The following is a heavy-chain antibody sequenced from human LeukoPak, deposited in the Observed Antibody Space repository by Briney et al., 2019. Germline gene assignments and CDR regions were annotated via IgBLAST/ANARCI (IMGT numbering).Heavy chain of an antibody. CDR2: ISYDGSNK. V-gene: IGHV3-30-3*01. Sequence: GGSLRLPCAASGFTFSSYTMHWVRQAPGKGLEWVAVISYDGSNKYFADSVKGRFTISRDNSKNTLYLQMNSLRAEDTAVYYCARDPRQGITIFGGYFDYWGQGSLVTVSS. D-gene: IGHD3-3*01. J-gene: IGHJ4*02. CDR1: GFTFSSYT. CDR3: ARDPRQGITIFGGYFDY.